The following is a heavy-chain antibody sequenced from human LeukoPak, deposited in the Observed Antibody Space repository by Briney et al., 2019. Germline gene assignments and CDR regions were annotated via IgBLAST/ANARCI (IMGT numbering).Heavy chain of an antibody. CDR2: INPNSGGT. V-gene: IGHV1-2*04. Sequence: GASVKVSCKASGYTFTVYYMHRVRQAPGQGLEWMGWINPNSGGTNYAQKFQGWVTMTRDTSISTAYMELSRPRSDDTAVYYCARDHRDCSSTSCYPEVWFDPWGQGALVTVSS. CDR1: GYTFTVYY. J-gene: IGHJ5*02. CDR3: ARDHRDCSSTSCYPEVWFDP. D-gene: IGHD2-2*01.